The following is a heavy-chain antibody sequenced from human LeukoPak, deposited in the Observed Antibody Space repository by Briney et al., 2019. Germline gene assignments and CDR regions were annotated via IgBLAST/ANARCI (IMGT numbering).Heavy chain of an antibody. J-gene: IGHJ4*02. CDR2: ISYDGNIK. Sequence: PGGSLRLSCAASGFTFSNYAMHWVRQAPGKGLDWVAVISYDGNIKIHADSVKGRFTISRDNSKNTLYLQMNSLRAEDTAVYYCAKDQSLRGSPADYWGQGTLVTVSS. D-gene: IGHD4-23*01. V-gene: IGHV3-30*01. CDR3: AKDQSLRGSPADY. CDR1: GFTFSNYA.